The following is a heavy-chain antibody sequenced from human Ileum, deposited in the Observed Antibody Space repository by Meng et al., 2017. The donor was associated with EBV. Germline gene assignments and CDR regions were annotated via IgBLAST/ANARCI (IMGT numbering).Heavy chain of an antibody. J-gene: IGHJ4*02. CDR3: ARDLRVGGAFDY. CDR1: GASVTSSGYY. V-gene: IGHV4-61*08. CDR2: VNYNGDS. D-gene: IGHD1-26*01. Sequence: QAHLQKSGPGLVRPSETLSLTCTVSGASVTSSGYYWSWLRQSPGKGLEWLGYVNYNGDSTYNPSLKSRVTIFIDTSKKQFYLNLTSATAADTAIYYCARDLRVGGAFDYWGQGTLVTVSS.